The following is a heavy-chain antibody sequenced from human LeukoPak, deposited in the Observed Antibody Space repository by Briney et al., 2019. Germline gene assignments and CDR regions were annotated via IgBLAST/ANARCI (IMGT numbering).Heavy chain of an antibody. V-gene: IGHV3-53*01. D-gene: IGHD5/OR15-5a*01. J-gene: IGHJ5*02. Sequence: GGSLRLSCAASGFTGSNNYMSWVRQAPGKGLEWVSAIHSSGGTYYADSVKGRFTISRDTSKNTLYLQINSLRVEDTAVYYCIVFGVSNHWGQGTLVTVSS. CDR1: GFTGSNNY. CDR2: IHSSGGT. CDR3: IVFGVSNH.